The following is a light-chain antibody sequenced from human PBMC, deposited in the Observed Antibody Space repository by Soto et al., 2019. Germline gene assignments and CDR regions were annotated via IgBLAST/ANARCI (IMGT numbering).Light chain of an antibody. Sequence: AIQMTQSPSSLSASVGDRVTITCRASQGIRNDVGWYKQKSGKAPKLLIYAASSLQSGVPSRFSGCGSGTDFTLTIISLQPEDFATYYCLQDYNYPWTFGQGTEVDIK. V-gene: IGKV1-6*01. CDR1: QGIRND. CDR3: LQDYNYPWT. J-gene: IGKJ1*01. CDR2: AAS.